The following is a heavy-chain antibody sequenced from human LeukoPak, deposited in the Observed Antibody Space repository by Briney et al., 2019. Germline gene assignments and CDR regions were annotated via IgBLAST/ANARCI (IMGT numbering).Heavy chain of an antibody. CDR3: ARDRQIAY. V-gene: IGHV3-7*01. Sequence: GGSLRLSCAASGFTFSNYWLTWVRQAPGQGLEWVANIKQDGGEKHYVDSVRGRFTISRDNAKNSLYLQMNSLRAEDTAVYYCARDRQIAYWGQGTLVTVSS. CDR2: IKQDGGEK. CDR1: GFTFSNYW. J-gene: IGHJ4*02.